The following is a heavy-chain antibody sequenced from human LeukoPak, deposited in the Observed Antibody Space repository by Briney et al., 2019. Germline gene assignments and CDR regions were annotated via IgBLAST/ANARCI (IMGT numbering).Heavy chain of an antibody. CDR2: INTDGSST. CDR3: ARGDSGYDPPDY. CDR1: GFTFSSYW. V-gene: IGHV3-74*01. D-gene: IGHD5-12*01. Sequence: GGSLRLSCAASGFTFSSYWMHRVRQAPGKGLVWVSRINTDGSSTSYADSVKGRFTISRDNAKNTLYLQMNSLRAEDTAVYYCARGDSGYDPPDYWGQGTLVTVSS. J-gene: IGHJ4*02.